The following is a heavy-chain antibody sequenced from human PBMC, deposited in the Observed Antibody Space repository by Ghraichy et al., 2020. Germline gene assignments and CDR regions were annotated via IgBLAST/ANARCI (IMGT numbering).Heavy chain of an antibody. CDR1: GGSISSSSYY. CDR3: STSPMYCSGGSCSRGNWFDP. D-gene: IGHD2-15*01. V-gene: IGHV4-39*01. Sequence: SETLSLTCTVSGGSISSSSYYWGWIRQPPGKGLEWIGSIYYSGSTYYNPSLKSRVTISVDTSKNQFSLKLSSVTAADTAVYYCSTSPMYCSGGSCSRGNWFDPWGQGTLVTVSS. CDR2: IYYSGST. J-gene: IGHJ5*02.